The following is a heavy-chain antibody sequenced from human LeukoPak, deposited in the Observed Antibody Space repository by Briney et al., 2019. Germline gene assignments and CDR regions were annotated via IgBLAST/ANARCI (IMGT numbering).Heavy chain of an antibody. CDR3: ARDSHCSSTSCYKTDYYYYGMDV. V-gene: IGHV1-69*13. CDR2: IIPIFGTA. CDR1: GGTFSSYA. D-gene: IGHD2-2*02. J-gene: IGHJ6*02. Sequence: GASVKVSCKASGGTFSSYAISWVRQAPGQGLEWMGGIIPIFGTANYAQKFQGRVTITADESTSTAYMELSSLRSEDTAVYYCARDSHCSSTSCYKTDYYYYGMDVWGQGTTVTVSS.